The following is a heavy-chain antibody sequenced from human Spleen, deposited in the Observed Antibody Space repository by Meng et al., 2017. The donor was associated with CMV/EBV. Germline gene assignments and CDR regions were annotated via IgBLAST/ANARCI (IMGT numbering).Heavy chain of an antibody. D-gene: IGHD6-19*01. CDR1: GGTFSSYA. J-gene: IGHJ2*01. Sequence: SGGTFSSYAISWVRQAPGQGLEWMGGIIPIFGTANYAQKFQGRVTITTDESTSTAYMELSSLRSEDTAVYYCAGSPGAVAGTWYFDLWGRGTLVTVSS. V-gene: IGHV1-69*05. CDR2: IIPIFGTA. CDR3: AGSPGAVAGTWYFDL.